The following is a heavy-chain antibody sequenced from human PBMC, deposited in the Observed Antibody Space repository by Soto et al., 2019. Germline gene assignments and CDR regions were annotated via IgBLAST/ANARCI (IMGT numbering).Heavy chain of an antibody. J-gene: IGHJ4*02. CDR2: ISGSGGST. CDR1: GFTFSSYA. V-gene: IGHV3-23*01. D-gene: IGHD2-8*01. CDR3: AKDNRDLYCTNGVCYNGVMGFDY. Sequence: GGSLRLSCAASGFTFSSYAMSWVRQAPGKGLEWVSAISGSGGSTYYADSVKGRFTISRDNSKNTLYLQMNSLRAEDTAVYYCAKDNRDLYCTNGVCYNGVMGFDYWGQGTLVTVSS.